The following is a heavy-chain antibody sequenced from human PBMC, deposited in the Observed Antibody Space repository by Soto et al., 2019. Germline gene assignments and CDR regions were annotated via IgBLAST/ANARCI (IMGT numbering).Heavy chain of an antibody. D-gene: IGHD1-26*01. CDR2: IYSGGST. V-gene: IGHV3-66*01. Sequence: EVQLVESGGGLVQPGGSLRLSCAASGFTVSSNYMSWVRQAPGKGLEWVAVIYSGGSTYYADSMKGRFIISRDNSENTLFRQMNSLRAEDTAVYYCGRDKAVGATDYWGQGTLVTVS. J-gene: IGHJ4*02. CDR1: GFTVSSNY. CDR3: GRDKAVGATDY.